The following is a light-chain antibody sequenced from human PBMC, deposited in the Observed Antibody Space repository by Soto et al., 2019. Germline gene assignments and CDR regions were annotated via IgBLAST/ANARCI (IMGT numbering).Light chain of an antibody. Sequence: EIVMTQSPATLSVSPGERATLSCRASQSVSSNLAWYQQTPGQAPRLLIYGASTRATGIPARFSGSGSGTEFTLTSSSLQFEDFAVYYCQQYNNWQWTFGQGTKVEIK. CDR2: GAS. CDR3: QQYNNWQWT. J-gene: IGKJ1*01. V-gene: IGKV3-15*01. CDR1: QSVSSN.